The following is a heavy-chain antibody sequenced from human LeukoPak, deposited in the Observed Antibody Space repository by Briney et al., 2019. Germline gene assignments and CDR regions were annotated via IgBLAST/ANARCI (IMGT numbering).Heavy chain of an antibody. CDR3: ARRWFNAFDI. CDR2: IYYSGST. J-gene: IGHJ3*02. Sequence: SETLSLTCTVSGGSISSSSYYWGWIRQPPGKGLEWIGSIYYSGSTYYNPSLKSRVTISVDTSKNQFSLKLSSVTAADTAVYYCARRWFNAFDIWGQGTMVTVSS. CDR1: GGSISSSSYY. D-gene: IGHD2-15*01. V-gene: IGHV4-39*01.